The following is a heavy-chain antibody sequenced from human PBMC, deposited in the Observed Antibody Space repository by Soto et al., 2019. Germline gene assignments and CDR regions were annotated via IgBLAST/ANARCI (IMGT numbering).Heavy chain of an antibody. V-gene: IGHV4-59*08. J-gene: IGHJ4*02. CDR1: GGSISNYC. CDR2: IYYSGST. Sequence: SETLSLTCTVSGGSISNYCWSWIRQPPGKGLEWIGYIYYSGSTNYNPSLKSRVTISVDTSKNRFSLKLSSVTAADTAVYYCARTQVDFRKINNFDYWGQGTLVTVSS. D-gene: IGHD3-3*01. CDR3: ARTQVDFRKINNFDY.